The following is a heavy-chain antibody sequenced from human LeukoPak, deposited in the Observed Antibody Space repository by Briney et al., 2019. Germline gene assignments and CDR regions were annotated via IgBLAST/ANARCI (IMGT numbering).Heavy chain of an antibody. Sequence: ASVKVSCKASGYTFTSYDINWVRQATGQGLEWMGWMNPNSGNTGYAQKFQGRVTMTRNTSISKAYMELSSLRSEDTAVYYCARGYDFWSGYYPNPYDYWGQGTLVTVSS. CDR3: ARGYDFWSGYYPNPYDY. D-gene: IGHD3-3*01. V-gene: IGHV1-8*01. J-gene: IGHJ4*02. CDR1: GYTFTSYD. CDR2: MNPNSGNT.